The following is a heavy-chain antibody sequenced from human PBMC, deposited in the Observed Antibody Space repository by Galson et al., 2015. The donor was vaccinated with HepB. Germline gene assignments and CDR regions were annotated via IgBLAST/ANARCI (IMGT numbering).Heavy chain of an antibody. CDR2: ISGSSTTI. Sequence: SLRLSCAGSGFTFGTYNMNWVRQAPGKGLEWISYISGSSTTIYYAGSVKGRFTVSRDNSKNSLFLDMHSLTADDTAVYYCARDRGWIVPHYFDYWGQGTLVTVSS. V-gene: IGHV3-48*04. CDR1: GFTFGTYN. D-gene: IGHD6-6*01. J-gene: IGHJ4*02. CDR3: ARDRGWIVPHYFDY.